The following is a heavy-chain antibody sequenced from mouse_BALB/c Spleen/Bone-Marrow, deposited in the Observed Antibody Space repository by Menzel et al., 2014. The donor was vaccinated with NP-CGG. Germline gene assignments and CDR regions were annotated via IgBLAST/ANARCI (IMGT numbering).Heavy chain of an antibody. J-gene: IGHJ3*01. CDR3: ASPRGAY. Sequence: VHLVESGAELVRPGASVKLSCKALGYIFTDYEMHWVKQTPVHGLEWIGAIHSGSGGTAYNQKFKGKATLTADKSSNTAYMELSSLTSEDSAVYYCASPRGAYWGRGTLVTVSA. CDR1: GYIFTDYE. CDR2: IHSGSGGT. V-gene: IGHV1-15*01.